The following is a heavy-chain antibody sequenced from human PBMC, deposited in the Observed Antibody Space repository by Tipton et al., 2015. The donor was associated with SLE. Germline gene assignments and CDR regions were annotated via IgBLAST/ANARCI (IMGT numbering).Heavy chain of an antibody. V-gene: IGHV1-2*02. CDR3: AREGAAAGMY. CDR2: INPNSGGT. CDR1: GYSFTAYY. D-gene: IGHD6-13*01. J-gene: IGHJ4*01. Sequence: QLVQSGPEVKKPGASVNVSCKASGYSFTAYYMHWVRQAPGQGLEWMGWINPNSGGTNYAQKFQGRVTMTRDTSISTAYMELLRLRFDDTAVYYCAREGAAAGMYWGHGTLATVSS.